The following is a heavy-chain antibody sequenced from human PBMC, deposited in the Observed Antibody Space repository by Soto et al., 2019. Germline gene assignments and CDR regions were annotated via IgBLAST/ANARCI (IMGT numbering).Heavy chain of an antibody. D-gene: IGHD3-10*01. J-gene: IGHJ5*02. CDR2: IYYSGST. CDR3: ARVIRPPVSRQNWFDP. Sequence: SETLSLTCTVSGGSISSYYWSWIRQPPGKGLEWIGYIYYSGSTNYNPSLKGRVTISVDTSKNQFSLKLSSVTAADTAVYYCARVIRPPVSRQNWFDPWGQGTLVTVSS. CDR1: GGSISSYY. V-gene: IGHV4-59*01.